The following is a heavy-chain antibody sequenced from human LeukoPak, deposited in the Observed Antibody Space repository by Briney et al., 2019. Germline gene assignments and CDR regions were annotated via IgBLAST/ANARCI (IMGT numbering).Heavy chain of an antibody. J-gene: IGHJ6*03. CDR2: IYYSGST. Sequence: SQTLSLTCTVSSGSISSHYWSWIRQPPGKGLEWIGYIYYSGSTDYNPSLKSRVTISVDTSKNQFSLKLSSVTAADTAVYYCARGPHHHDSSGYSPYYYYYMDVWGKGTTVTVSS. CDR3: ARGPHHHDSSGYSPYYYYYMDV. V-gene: IGHV4-59*11. D-gene: IGHD3-22*01. CDR1: SGSISSHY.